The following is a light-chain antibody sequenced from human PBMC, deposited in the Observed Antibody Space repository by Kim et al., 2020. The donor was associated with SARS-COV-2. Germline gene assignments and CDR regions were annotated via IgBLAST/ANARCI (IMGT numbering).Light chain of an antibody. CDR2: GAS. CDR1: QTISTH. CDR3: QQSHSVPFT. Sequence: ASVGDRATITCRASQTISTHLNWYQHKPGTAPRFLIYGASTLQSGVPSRFSATGSGTHFTLTINSLRPEDFATYYCQQSHSVPFTFGQGTRLEIK. J-gene: IGKJ5*01. V-gene: IGKV1-39*01.